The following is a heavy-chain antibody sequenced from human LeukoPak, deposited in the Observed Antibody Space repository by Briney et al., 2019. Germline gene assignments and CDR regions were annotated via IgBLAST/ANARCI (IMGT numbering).Heavy chain of an antibody. CDR1: GFTFDDYA. J-gene: IGHJ4*02. CDR2: ISWNSGSI. V-gene: IGHV3-9*01. Sequence: GGSLRLSCAASGFTFDDYAMRWVRQAPGKGLEWVSGISWNSGSIGYADSVKGRFTISRDNAKNSLYLQMNSLRAEDTALYYCAKVFYDSSGYYLDYWGQGTLVTVSS. D-gene: IGHD3-22*01. CDR3: AKVFYDSSGYYLDY.